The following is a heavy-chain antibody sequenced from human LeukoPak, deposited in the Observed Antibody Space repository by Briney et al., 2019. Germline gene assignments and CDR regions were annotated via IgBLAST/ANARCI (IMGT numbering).Heavy chain of an antibody. CDR3: ARVRKILWWPDAFDI. D-gene: IGHD2-21*01. J-gene: IGHJ3*02. CDR2: IYTSGST. CDR1: GCSISSYY. V-gene: IGHV4-4*07. Sequence: SETLSLTCAASGCSISSYYWSWLRQPAGKGLVWIGRIYTSGSTNYNPSLKSRVTMSVDTSKNPFSLTLSSVTAADTAVYYCARVRKILWWPDAFDIWGQGTMVTVSS.